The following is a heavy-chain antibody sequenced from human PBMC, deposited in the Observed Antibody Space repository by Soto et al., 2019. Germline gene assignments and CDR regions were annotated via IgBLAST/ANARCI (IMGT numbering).Heavy chain of an antibody. V-gene: IGHV4-39*01. J-gene: IGHJ6*02. D-gene: IGHD3-9*01. CDR2: IYYSGST. CDR3: ATAYDILTGYYFNYGMDV. CDR1: GGSIGSSSYY. Sequence: ASETLSLTCTVSGGSIGSSSYYWGWIRKPPGKGLEGIGSIYYSGSTYYNPSLKSRVTISVDTSKNQFSLKLSSVPAADIFLFYCATAYDILTGYYFNYGMDVWGQGTTVTVSS.